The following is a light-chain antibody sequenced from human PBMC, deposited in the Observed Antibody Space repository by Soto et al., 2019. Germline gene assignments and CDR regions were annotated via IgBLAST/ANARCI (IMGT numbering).Light chain of an antibody. CDR2: AAS. CDR1: ESIARH. J-gene: IGKJ5*01. CDR3: QQTYSTLSIT. Sequence: DIQMTQSPSSLSASVGDRVTITCRASESIARHLNWYQQKPGKAPKLLIYAASSLQNGVPSRFRGGGSGTDFTLTISNLQPEEFATYDCQQTYSTLSITFGQGTRLEMK. V-gene: IGKV1-39*01.